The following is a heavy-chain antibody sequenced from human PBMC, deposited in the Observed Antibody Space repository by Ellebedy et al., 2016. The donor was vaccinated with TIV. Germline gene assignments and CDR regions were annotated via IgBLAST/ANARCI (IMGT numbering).Heavy chain of an antibody. V-gene: IGHV3-7*01. CDR1: GFTFSSYW. CDR3: ARDKLQNAVAGSNFDY. D-gene: IGHD6-19*01. J-gene: IGHJ4*02. CDR2: IKQDGSEQ. Sequence: GESLKISXAASGFTFSSYWMSWVRQAPGKGLEWVANIKQDGSEQYYVDSVKGRFTISRDNAKNSLFLQMNSLRAEDMAVYYCARDKLQNAVAGSNFDYWGQGALVTVSS.